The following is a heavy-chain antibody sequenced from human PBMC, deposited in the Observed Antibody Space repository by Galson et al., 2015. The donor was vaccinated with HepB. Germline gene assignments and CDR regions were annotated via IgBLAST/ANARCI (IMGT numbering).Heavy chain of an antibody. CDR3: ARTHSDSSGFFSGVDY. Sequence: SVKVSCKASGGTFSTYTLSWVRQAPGQGLEWMGRIIPIFDIVNYAQRFQGRVTITADKSTNTAYMELSSLRSDDTAVYYCARTHSDSSGFFSGVDYWGQGTLVTVSS. D-gene: IGHD3-22*01. CDR2: IIPIFDIV. J-gene: IGHJ4*02. CDR1: GGTFSTYT. V-gene: IGHV1-69*02.